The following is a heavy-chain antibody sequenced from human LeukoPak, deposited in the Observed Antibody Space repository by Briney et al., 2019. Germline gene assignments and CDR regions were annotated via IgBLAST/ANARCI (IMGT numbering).Heavy chain of an antibody. CDR3: ARALRSGSYREFDY. CDR1: GYTFTGYY. V-gene: IGHV1-2*02. D-gene: IGHD1-26*01. J-gene: IGHJ4*02. Sequence: ASVKVSCKASGYTFTGYYIHWMRQAPGQGLEWMGWIKPNSGGTNYAQKFQGRVTMTRDTSISTAYMELSRLRSDDAAMYYCARALRSGSYREFDYWGQGTLVTVS. CDR2: IKPNSGGT.